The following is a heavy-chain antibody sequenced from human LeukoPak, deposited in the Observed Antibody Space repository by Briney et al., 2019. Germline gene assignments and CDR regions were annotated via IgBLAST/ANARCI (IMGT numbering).Heavy chain of an antibody. D-gene: IGHD3-22*01. J-gene: IGHJ5*02. CDR3: AREKRVVVITTSINWFDP. CDR1: GYTFTSYG. CDR2: ISAYNGNT. Sequence: ASVKVSCKASGYTFTSYGISWVRQAPGQGLEWMGWISAYNGNTNYAQKLQGRVTMTTDTSTSTAYMELSRLRSDDTAVYYCAREKRVVVITTSINWFDPWGQGTLVTVSS. V-gene: IGHV1-18*01.